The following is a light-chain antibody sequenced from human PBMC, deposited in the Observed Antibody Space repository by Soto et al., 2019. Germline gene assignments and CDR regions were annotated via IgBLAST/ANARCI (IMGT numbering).Light chain of an antibody. CDR3: QQYNNYPLT. J-gene: IGKJ4*01. Sequence: DIQMTQSPSTLSASVGDRVTITCRASQSISSWLTWWQQKPGKAPKVVIYDATTLEGGVPSRFSGSGSGTEFTLTISSLQPDDFATYYCQQYNNYPLTFGGGTKEDIK. V-gene: IGKV1-5*01. CDR1: QSISSW. CDR2: DAT.